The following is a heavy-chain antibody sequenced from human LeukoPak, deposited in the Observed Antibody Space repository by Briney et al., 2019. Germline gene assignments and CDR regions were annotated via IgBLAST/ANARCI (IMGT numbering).Heavy chain of an antibody. J-gene: IGHJ4*02. CDR2: IYTSGST. CDR3: ARKRQQWLSYYYFDY. D-gene: IGHD6-19*01. V-gene: IGHV4-4*07. Sequence: SETLSLTCTVSGGSISSYYWSWIRQPAGKGLEWIGRIYTSGSTNYNPSLKSRVTMSVDTSKNQFSLKLSSVTAADTAVYYCARKRQQWLSYYYFDYWGQGTLVTVSS. CDR1: GGSISSYY.